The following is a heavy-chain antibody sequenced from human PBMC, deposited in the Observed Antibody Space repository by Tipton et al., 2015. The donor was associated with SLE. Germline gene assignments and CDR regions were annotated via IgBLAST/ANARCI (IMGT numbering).Heavy chain of an antibody. Sequence: VQLVQSGGGLVQPGGSLRLSCEASGFNVISSYMTWVRQAPGKGLEWVSIIYSGDISNSGDTYYADSVKGRFTISRDNSKNTLYLQMNNLRAEDTAVYYCAGNPGQDYFTGMDVWGQGTTVTVSS. CDR2: IYSGDISNSGDT. CDR1: GFNVISSY. CDR3: AGNPGQDYFTGMDV. D-gene: IGHD2/OR15-2a*01. V-gene: IGHV3-53*04. J-gene: IGHJ6*02.